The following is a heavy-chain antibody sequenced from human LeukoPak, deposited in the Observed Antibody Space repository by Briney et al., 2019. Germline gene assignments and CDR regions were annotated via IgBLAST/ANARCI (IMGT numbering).Heavy chain of an antibody. CDR2: ITGSGRST. CDR3: AKALVNAFPHWFDP. J-gene: IGHJ5*02. V-gene: IGHV3-23*01. Sequence: GGSLRLSCAASGLTFSSYAMSWVRQAPGKGLEWVSAITGSGRSTYYADSVKGRFTISRDNSKNTLYLQMNSLRAEDTAVYYCAKALVNAFPHWFDPWGQGTLVTVSS. D-gene: IGHD2-2*01. CDR1: GLTFSSYA.